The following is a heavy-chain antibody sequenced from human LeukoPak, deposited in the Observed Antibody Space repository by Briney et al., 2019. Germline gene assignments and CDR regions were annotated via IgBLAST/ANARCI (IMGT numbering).Heavy chain of an antibody. CDR1: GYSINSGYY. CDR2: IYYSGST. Sequence: KASETLSLTCTVSGYSINSGYYWSWIRQPPGKRLEWIGSIYYSGSTYYNPSLKSRVTMSVDTSKNRFSLMLMSVTAADTAIFYCARIDCRGPGDYWVQGTLVTVSS. V-gene: IGHV4-38-2*02. D-gene: IGHD2-15*01. J-gene: IGHJ4*02. CDR3: ARIDCRGPGDY.